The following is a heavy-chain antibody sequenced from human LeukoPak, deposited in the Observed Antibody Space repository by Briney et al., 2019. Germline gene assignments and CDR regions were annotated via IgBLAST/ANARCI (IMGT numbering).Heavy chain of an antibody. CDR1: GGTFSSYA. CDR2: INSILGIA. D-gene: IGHD5-24*01. Sequence: SVKVSCKASGGTFSSYAISWVRQAPGQGLEWMGRINSILGIANYAQKFQGRVTITADKSTSTPYMELSSLRSEDTAVYYCARVETSADGYRAPHFDLWGRGTLVTVCS. CDR3: ARVETSADGYRAPHFDL. J-gene: IGHJ2*01. V-gene: IGHV1-69*04.